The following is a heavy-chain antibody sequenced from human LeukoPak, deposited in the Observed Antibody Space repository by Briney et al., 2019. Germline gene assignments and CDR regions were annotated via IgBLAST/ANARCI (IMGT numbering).Heavy chain of an antibody. Sequence: GGSLRLSCAASGFTFSSYSMNWVRQAPGKGLEWVSAISGSGGSTYYADSVKGRFTISRDNSKNTLYLQMNSLRAEDTALYYCAKTKGDYEYWSGYYKYYFDYWGREPWSPSPQ. J-gene: IGHJ4*02. V-gene: IGHV3-23*01. CDR3: AKTKGDYEYWSGYYKYYFDY. D-gene: IGHD3-3*01. CDR2: ISGSGGST. CDR1: GFTFSSYS.